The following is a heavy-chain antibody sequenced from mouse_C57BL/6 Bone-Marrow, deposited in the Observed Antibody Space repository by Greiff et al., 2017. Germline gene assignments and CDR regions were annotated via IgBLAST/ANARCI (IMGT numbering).Heavy chain of an antibody. V-gene: IGHV1-82*01. Sequence: VQLQQSGPELVKPGASVKISCKASGYAFSSSWMNWVKQRPGKGLEWIGRIYPGDGDTNYNGKFKGKATLTADKSSSTAYMQLSSLTSEDSAVYCCARFPIYYDYDGYAMDYWGQGTSVTVSS. J-gene: IGHJ4*01. D-gene: IGHD2-4*01. CDR2: IYPGDGDT. CDR3: ARFPIYYDYDGYAMDY. CDR1: GYAFSSSW.